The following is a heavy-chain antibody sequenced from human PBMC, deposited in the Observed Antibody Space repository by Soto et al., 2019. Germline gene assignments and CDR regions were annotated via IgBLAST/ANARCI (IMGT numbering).Heavy chain of an antibody. V-gene: IGHV4-59*01. CDR2: VYYTGTT. CDR1: GGSLGRYF. J-gene: IGHJ3*02. CDR3: AREFQHTDAFDI. Sequence: QVQLQESGPGLVKPSETLSLTCTVSGGSLGRYFWTWIRQTPGKGLDWIGYVYYTGTTNYTPSLKSRLTISLELSKNQFSLRLDSVTAADTAIYYCAREFQHTDAFDIWGQGRMVTVSS.